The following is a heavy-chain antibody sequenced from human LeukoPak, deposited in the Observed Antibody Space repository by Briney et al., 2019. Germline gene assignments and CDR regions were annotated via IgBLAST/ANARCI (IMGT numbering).Heavy chain of an antibody. CDR1: GGSISSSTYY. D-gene: IGHD3-22*01. CDR2: IFYSGRT. J-gene: IGHJ4*02. V-gene: IGHV4-39*07. Sequence: SETLSLTCTVSGGSISSSTYYWGWIRQPPGKGLEWIGSIFYSGRTYYNPSLKSRVTMSVDTSKNQFSLRLSSVNAAGTAVYYCARGGYYYDSSGYYSFDYWGQGTLVTVSS. CDR3: ARGGYYYDSSGYYSFDY.